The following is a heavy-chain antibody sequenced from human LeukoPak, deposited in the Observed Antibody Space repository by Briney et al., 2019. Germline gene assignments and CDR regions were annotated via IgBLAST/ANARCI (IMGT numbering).Heavy chain of an antibody. D-gene: IGHD3-10*01. CDR1: GYSFTAYW. Sequence: GESLKISCKGSGYSFTAYWISWVRQMPGKGLEWMGRIDPSDSYTNYSPSFQGHVTISADRSITTAYLQWSSLKASDTAMYYCARTYGSGIGNTFDIWGQGTMVTVSS. CDR2: IDPSDSYT. J-gene: IGHJ3*02. V-gene: IGHV5-10-1*01. CDR3: ARTYGSGIGNTFDI.